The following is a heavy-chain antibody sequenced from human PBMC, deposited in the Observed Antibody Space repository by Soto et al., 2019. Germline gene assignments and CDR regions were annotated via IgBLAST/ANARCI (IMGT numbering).Heavy chain of an antibody. Sequence: GGSLRLSCAASGLTFSSYAMSWVRQAPGKGLEWVSAIGGSDGSTYYADSVKGRFTISRDNSKNTLFLEMNSLRAEDTAVYYCAKGAYYYGSGSYYYYYYGMDVWGQGTTVTVSS. D-gene: IGHD3-10*01. CDR3: AKGAYYYGSGSYYYYYYGMDV. J-gene: IGHJ6*02. V-gene: IGHV3-23*01. CDR2: IGGSDGST. CDR1: GLTFSSYA.